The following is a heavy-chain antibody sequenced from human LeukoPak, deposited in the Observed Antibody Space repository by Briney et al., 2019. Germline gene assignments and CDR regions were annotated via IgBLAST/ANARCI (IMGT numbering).Heavy chain of an antibody. V-gene: IGHV3-64D*06. CDR2: ISRNGGST. CDR3: VKDARYCSSTSCYAGDY. CDR1: GFTFSNYA. D-gene: IGHD2-2*01. J-gene: IGHJ4*02. Sequence: PGGSLRLSCSASGFTFSNYAMHWVRQAPGKGLEYVSTISRNGGSTYYADSVKGRFTISRDNSKNTLYLQMSSLRAEDTAVYYCVKDARYCSSTSCYAGDYWGQGTLVTVSS.